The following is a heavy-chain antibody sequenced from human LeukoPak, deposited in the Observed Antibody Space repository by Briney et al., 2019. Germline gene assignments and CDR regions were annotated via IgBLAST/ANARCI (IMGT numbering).Heavy chain of an antibody. Sequence: SETLSLTCTVSGGSISSYYWSWIRQPPGKGLEWIGYIYYSGSTNYNPSLKSRVTISVDTSKNQFSLKLSSVTAADTAVYYCARVMITFGVYGMDVWGHGTTVTVSS. J-gene: IGHJ6*02. D-gene: IGHD3-16*01. CDR1: GGSISSYY. CDR2: IYYSGST. V-gene: IGHV4-59*01. CDR3: ARVMITFGVYGMDV.